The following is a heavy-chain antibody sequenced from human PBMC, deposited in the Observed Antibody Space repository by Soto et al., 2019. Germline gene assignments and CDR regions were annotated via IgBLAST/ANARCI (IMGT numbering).Heavy chain of an antibody. D-gene: IGHD3-22*01. CDR2: INAGNGNT. J-gene: IGHJ4*02. V-gene: IGHV1-3*01. CDR3: ARRSYYYDSSGYYPFDY. CDR1: GYTFTSYA. Sequence: ASVKVSCKASGYTFTSYAMHWVRQAPGQRLEWMGWINAGNGNTKYSQKFQGRVTITRDTSASTAYMGLSSLRSEDTAVYYCARRSYYYDSSGYYPFDYWGQGTLVTVSS.